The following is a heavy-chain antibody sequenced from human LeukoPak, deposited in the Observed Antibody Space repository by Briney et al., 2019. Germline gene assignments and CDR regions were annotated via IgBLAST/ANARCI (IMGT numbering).Heavy chain of an antibody. CDR1: GYTFTGYY. CDR3: ARSYYDSSGESFP. Sequence: ASVTVSCKATGYTFTGYYMHWVRQAPGQGLEWMGWINPNSGGTNYAQKFQGRVTMTRDTSISTAYMELSRLRSDDTAVYYCARSYYDSSGESFPWGQGTLVTVSS. J-gene: IGHJ5*02. CDR2: INPNSGGT. V-gene: IGHV1-2*02. D-gene: IGHD3-22*01.